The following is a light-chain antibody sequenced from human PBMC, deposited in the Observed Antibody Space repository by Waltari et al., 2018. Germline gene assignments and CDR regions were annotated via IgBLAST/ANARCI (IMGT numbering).Light chain of an antibody. CDR1: QSISSN. CDR2: AAS. J-gene: IGKJ4*01. CDR3: QQYNSWVT. Sequence: EIVMTQSPATLSVSPGERATLSCRASQSISSNLAWYQQKPGKAPRLLIYAASTRATGIPARFSGSGSGTEFTLTISSLQSEDFVLYYCQQYNSWVTFGGGTKVEIK. V-gene: IGKV3-15*01.